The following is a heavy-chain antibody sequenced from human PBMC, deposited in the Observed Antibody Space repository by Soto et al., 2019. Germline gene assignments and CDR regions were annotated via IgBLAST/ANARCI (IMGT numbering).Heavy chain of an antibody. V-gene: IGHV3-66*04. D-gene: IGHD3-3*01. CDR3: AWQGFWSGYSYYYYYMDV. Sequence: EVQLVESGGGLVQPGGSLRLSCAVSGFTVSSNYMSWVRQAPGKGLEWVSVIHSGGSTYYADSVKGRFTISRDNSKNTPYLLMNSLRAEDTAVYYCAWQGFWSGYSYYYYYMDVWGTGTTVTVSS. CDR2: IHSGGST. CDR1: GFTVSSNY. J-gene: IGHJ6*03.